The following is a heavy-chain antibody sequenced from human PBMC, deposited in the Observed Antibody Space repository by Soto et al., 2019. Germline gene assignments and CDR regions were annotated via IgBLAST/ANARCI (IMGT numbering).Heavy chain of an antibody. CDR3: ARDHVDTAMGDYYYYGMDV. CDR1: GGSISSSNW. J-gene: IGHJ6*02. V-gene: IGHV4-4*02. CDR2: IYHSGST. D-gene: IGHD5-18*01. Sequence: QVQLQESGPGLVKPSGTLSLTCAVSGGSISSSNWWSWVHQPPGKGLEWIGEIYHSGSTNYNPSLKSRVTISVDKSKNQFSLKLSSVTAADTAVYYCARDHVDTAMGDYYYYGMDVWGQGTTVTVSS.